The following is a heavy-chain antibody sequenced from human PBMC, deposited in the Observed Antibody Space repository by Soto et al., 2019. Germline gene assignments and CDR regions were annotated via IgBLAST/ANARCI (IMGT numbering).Heavy chain of an antibody. D-gene: IGHD3-9*01. J-gene: IGHJ5*01. V-gene: IGHV4-59*01. CDR1: GGSISSYY. CDR2: IYYSGST. CDR3: ARGYFFDDVAS. Sequence: SETLSLTCTVSGGSISSYYWSWIRQPPGKGLEWIGYIYYSGSTNYNPSLKSRVTISVDTSKNQFSLKLSSVTAADTAVYYCARGYFFDDVASWGHDTLVTVAS.